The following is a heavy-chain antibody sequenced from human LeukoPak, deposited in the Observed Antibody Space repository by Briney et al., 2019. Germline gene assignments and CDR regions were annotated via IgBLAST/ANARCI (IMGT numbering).Heavy chain of an antibody. CDR2: INNSGST. CDR1: SGSFSGYY. Sequence: PSETLSLTCDVNSGSFSGYYWSWIRQPPGKGLEWIGEINNSGSTNYNPSLKSRVTISVDTSKNQFSLKLNSVTAADTALYYCARDEYSYGSRTHPYFFDYWGQGTLVTVSS. J-gene: IGHJ4*02. V-gene: IGHV4-34*01. CDR3: ARDEYSYGSRTHPYFFDY. D-gene: IGHD5-18*01.